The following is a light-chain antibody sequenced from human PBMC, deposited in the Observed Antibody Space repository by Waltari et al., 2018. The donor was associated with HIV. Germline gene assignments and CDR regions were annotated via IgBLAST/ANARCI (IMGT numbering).Light chain of an antibody. Sequence: QSALTQPASVSGSPGQSITISCTGTSSDVGGYNYVSWYQRQPGKAPKLMIYDVNNRPSGWSNRFSGSKSGNTASLAISGLQAEDEADYYCSSYTSSRTRVFGGGTKVTVL. V-gene: IGLV2-14*03. CDR1: SSDVGGYNY. J-gene: IGLJ3*02. CDR3: SSYTSSRTRV. CDR2: DVN.